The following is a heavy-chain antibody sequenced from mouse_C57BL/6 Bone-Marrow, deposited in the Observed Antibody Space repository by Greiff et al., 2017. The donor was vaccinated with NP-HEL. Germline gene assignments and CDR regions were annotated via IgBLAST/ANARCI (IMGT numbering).Heavy chain of an antibody. Sequence: EVQGVESGGDLVKPGGSLKLSCAASGFTFSSYGMSWVRQTPDKRLEWVATISSGGSYTYYPDSVKGRFTISRDNAKNTLYLQMSSLKSEDTAMYYCARRETLYSNYVAWFAYWGQGTLVTVSA. CDR2: ISSGGSYT. CDR1: GFTFSSYG. CDR3: ARRETLYSNYVAWFAY. V-gene: IGHV5-6*01. D-gene: IGHD2-5*01. J-gene: IGHJ3*01.